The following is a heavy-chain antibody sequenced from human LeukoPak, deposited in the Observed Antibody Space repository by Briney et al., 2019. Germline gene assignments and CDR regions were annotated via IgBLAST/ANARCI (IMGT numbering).Heavy chain of an antibody. CDR3: ARDGYNSVYFDY. V-gene: IGHV4-59*01. D-gene: IGHD5-24*01. Sequence: SETLSLTCTVSGGSISSYYWSWIRQPAGKGLEWIGYIYYSGSTNYNPSLKSRVTISVDTSKNQFSLKLSSVTAADTAVYYCARDGYNSVYFDYWGQGTLVTVSS. CDR1: GGSISSYY. CDR2: IYYSGST. J-gene: IGHJ4*02.